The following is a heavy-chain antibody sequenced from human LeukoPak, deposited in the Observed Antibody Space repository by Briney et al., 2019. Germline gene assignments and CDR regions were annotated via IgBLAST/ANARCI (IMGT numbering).Heavy chain of an antibody. D-gene: IGHD6-13*01. V-gene: IGHV3-30*18. Sequence: GGSLRLSCAASGFTFSSYGVHWVRQAPGKGLEWVAPISYDGSNKYYADSVKGRFTISRDNSKNTLYLQMNSLRAEDTAVYYCAKGGSSITWYSSADYWGQGTLVTVSS. CDR1: GFTFSSYG. J-gene: IGHJ4*02. CDR2: ISYDGSNK. CDR3: AKGGSSITWYSSADY.